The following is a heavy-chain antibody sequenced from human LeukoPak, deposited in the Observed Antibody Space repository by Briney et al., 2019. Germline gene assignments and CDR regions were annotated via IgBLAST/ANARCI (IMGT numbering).Heavy chain of an antibody. CDR2: IYHSGST. CDR3: ARGGAARLHFQN. D-gene: IGHD6-6*01. J-gene: IGHJ1*01. V-gene: IGHV4-59*01. CDR1: GGSISTYY. Sequence: SETLSLTCTVSGGSISTYYWNWIRQPPGKGLKWIGYIYHSGSTNYNPSLQSRVTISVDTSKNQFSLNLNSVTAADTAVYYCARGGAARLHFQNWGQGTLVTVSS.